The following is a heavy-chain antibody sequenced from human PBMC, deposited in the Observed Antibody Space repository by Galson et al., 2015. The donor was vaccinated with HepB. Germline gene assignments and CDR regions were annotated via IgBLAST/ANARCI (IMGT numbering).Heavy chain of an antibody. Sequence: SLRLSCAASGFTFSSYAMNWVRQAPGKGPEWVSGISAGGHNTHYVDSVKGRFTISRDDSKNTLFLQMNSLRAEDTAVYHCAKWYRGDHDCSAVGYWGQGTLVTVSS. V-gene: IGHV3-23*01. J-gene: IGHJ4*02. D-gene: IGHD1-26*01. CDR2: ISAGGHNT. CDR1: GFTFSSYA. CDR3: AKWYRGDHDCSAVGY.